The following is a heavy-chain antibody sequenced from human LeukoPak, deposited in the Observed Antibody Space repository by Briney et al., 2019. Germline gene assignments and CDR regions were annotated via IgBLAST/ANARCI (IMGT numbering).Heavy chain of an antibody. J-gene: IGHJ4*02. Sequence: TETLSLTCTVSGSSISSSYYYWGWIRQPPGKGLEWIGSIYYSGSTYYNPSLKSRVTISVDTSKNQLSLKLSSVTAADTAVYYCARDNNLQLGFDYWGQGTLVTVSS. CDR3: ARDNNLQLGFDY. CDR1: GSSISSSYYY. V-gene: IGHV4-39*07. D-gene: IGHD6-13*01. CDR2: IYYSGST.